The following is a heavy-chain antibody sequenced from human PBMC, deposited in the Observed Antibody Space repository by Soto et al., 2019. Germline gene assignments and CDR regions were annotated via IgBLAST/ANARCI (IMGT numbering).Heavy chain of an antibody. Sequence: EVQLVESGGGMVQPGGSLRVSCAASGFTLSSYSMHWVRQAPGKGLEWVSYISGSGGTIYYADSVKGRFTISRDNAKNSLSVQMKSLRDEDTAVYFCARETGLRSSGWSYYFACWGPGTRVNLS. V-gene: IGHV3-48*02. CDR3: ARETGLRSSGWSYYFAC. D-gene: IGHD6-19*01. J-gene: IGHJ4*02. CDR2: ISGSGGTI. CDR1: GFTLSSYS.